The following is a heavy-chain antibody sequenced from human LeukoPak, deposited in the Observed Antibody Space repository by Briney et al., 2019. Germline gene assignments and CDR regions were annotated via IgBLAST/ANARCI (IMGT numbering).Heavy chain of an antibody. V-gene: IGHV3-7*03. J-gene: IGHJ4*02. CDR2: MKRDGSET. CDR1: GFIFSTFW. Sequence: PGGSLRLSCEASGFIFSTFWTNWVRQAPGKGLEWVANMKRDGSETHYVDSVKGRFTIFRDNAKNSLYLQMNSLRAEDTAVYYCAKDATILPYYFDYWGQGTLVTVSS. CDR3: AKDATILPYYFDY. D-gene: IGHD5-12*01.